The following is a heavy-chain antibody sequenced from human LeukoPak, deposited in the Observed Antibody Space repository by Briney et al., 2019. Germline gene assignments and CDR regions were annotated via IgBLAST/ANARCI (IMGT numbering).Heavy chain of an antibody. Sequence: GGSLRLSCSASGFTFSSYSMTWVRQAPGKGLEWVSGISYGGDFKYYADSVNGRFTISRDDSKNTLYLQMNSLRAEDTAVYYCAKDSSTWYYMDVWGKGTTVTVS. CDR3: AKDSSTWYYMDV. J-gene: IGHJ6*03. V-gene: IGHV3-23*01. D-gene: IGHD6-13*01. CDR1: GFTFSSYS. CDR2: ISYGGDFK.